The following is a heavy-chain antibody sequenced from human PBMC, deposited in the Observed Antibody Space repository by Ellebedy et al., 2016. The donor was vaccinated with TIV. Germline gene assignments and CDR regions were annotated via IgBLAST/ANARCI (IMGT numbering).Heavy chain of an antibody. V-gene: IGHV4-39*07. Sequence: SETLSLXXTVSGGSISSSSYYWGWIRQPPGKGLEWIGSIYYSGSTYYNPSLKSRVTISVDTSKNQFSLKLSSVTAADTAVYYCARGLSYSTWLYEWGRYFDYWGQGTLVTVAS. CDR3: ARGLSYSTWLYEWGRYFDY. CDR2: IYYSGST. D-gene: IGHD3-22*01. J-gene: IGHJ4*02. CDR1: GGSISSSSYY.